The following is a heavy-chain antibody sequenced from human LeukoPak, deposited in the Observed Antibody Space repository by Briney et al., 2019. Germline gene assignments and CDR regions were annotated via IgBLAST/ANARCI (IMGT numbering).Heavy chain of an antibody. J-gene: IGHJ4*02. CDR1: GGSFSGYY. CDR3: ARDGDYYDSSGYYSRFDY. V-gene: IGHV4-34*01. D-gene: IGHD3-22*01. Sequence: PSETLSLTCAVYGGSFSGYYWSWIRQPPGKGLEWIGEINHSGSTNYNPSLKSRVTISVDTSKNQFSLKLSSVTAADTAVYYCARDGDYYDSSGYYSRFDYWGQGTLVTVSS. CDR2: INHSGST.